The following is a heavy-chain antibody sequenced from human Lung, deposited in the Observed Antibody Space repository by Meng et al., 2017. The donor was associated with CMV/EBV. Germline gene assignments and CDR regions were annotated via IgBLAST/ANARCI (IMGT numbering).Heavy chain of an antibody. J-gene: IGHJ5*02. D-gene: IGHD2-8*02. CDR2: MNPNSGNT. V-gene: IGHV1-8*01. CDR3: TRDGHTGRHGWRYDTGWFDP. CDR1: YD. Sequence: YDINWVLQASGQGLEWMGWMNPNSGNTGYAQNFQGRLSMTISTSTSTAYMELNSLRSEDTAVYYCTRDGHTGRHGWRYDTGWFDPWGQGTLVTVSS.